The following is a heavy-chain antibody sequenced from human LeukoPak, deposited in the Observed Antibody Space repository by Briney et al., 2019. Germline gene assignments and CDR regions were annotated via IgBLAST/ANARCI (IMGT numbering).Heavy chain of an antibody. V-gene: IGHV4-59*08. CDR3: ARHDSVVYYGMDV. CDR1: GGSIRRYY. D-gene: IGHD2-21*02. Sequence: SETLSLTCTVSGGSIRRYYWRWIRQPPGKGLEWIGYIYYSGSTKYNPSLKSRVTISVDTSKNQFSLNVSSVTAADTAVYYCARHDSVVYYGMDVWGQGTTVTVSS. J-gene: IGHJ6*02. CDR2: IYYSGST.